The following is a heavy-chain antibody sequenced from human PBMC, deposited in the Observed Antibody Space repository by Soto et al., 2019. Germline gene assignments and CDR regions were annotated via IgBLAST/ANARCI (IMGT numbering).Heavy chain of an antibody. CDR3: AKDRRAMNWYFDL. J-gene: IGHJ2*01. CDR1: GFTFVDFA. Sequence: EVQLVESGGGLGQPGTSLRLSCAASGFTFVDFAMHWVRQAPGKGLEWVAGINWNSRSIDYADSVKGRFIISRDNAKKSIYLQLNNLRTEDTAFCYCAKDRRAMNWYFDLWGRGTLVVVSS. CDR2: INWNSRSI. V-gene: IGHV3-9*01.